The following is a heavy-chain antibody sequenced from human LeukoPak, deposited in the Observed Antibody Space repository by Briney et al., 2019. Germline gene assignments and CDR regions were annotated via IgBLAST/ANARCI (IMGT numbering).Heavy chain of an antibody. CDR1: GYTFTSYY. Sequence: ASVKVSCKASGYTFTSYYMHWVRQAPGQGLEWMGIINPSGGSTSYAQKFQGRVTMTRDTSTSTVYMELSSLRSEDTAVYYCARDQITTIVVAQFAFDIWGQGTMVTVSS. CDR3: ARDQITTIVVAQFAFDI. CDR2: INPSGGST. J-gene: IGHJ3*02. V-gene: IGHV1-46*01. D-gene: IGHD3-22*01.